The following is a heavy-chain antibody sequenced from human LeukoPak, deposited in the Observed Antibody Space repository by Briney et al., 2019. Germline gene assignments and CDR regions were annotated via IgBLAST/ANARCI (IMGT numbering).Heavy chain of an antibody. CDR3: ARAPPRIAAAGTGVDY. CDR1: GYTFTGYY. Sequence: ASVKVSCKASGYTFTGYYMHWVRQAPGQGLEWMGWINPNSGGTNYAQKFQGRVTMTRDTSISTAYMELSRLRSDDTAVYYCARAPPRIAAAGTGVDYWGQGTLVTVSS. D-gene: IGHD6-13*01. CDR2: INPNSGGT. J-gene: IGHJ4*02. V-gene: IGHV1-2*02.